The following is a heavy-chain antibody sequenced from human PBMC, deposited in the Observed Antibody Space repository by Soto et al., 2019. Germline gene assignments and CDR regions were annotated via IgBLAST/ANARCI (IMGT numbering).Heavy chain of an antibody. J-gene: IGHJ6*02. CDR3: ARATQRARTGVRYYGMDV. V-gene: IGHV6-1*01. CDR2: TYYRSKWYN. D-gene: IGHD7-27*01. CDR1: GDSVSSNSAA. Sequence: SQTLSLTCAISGDSVSSNSAAWNWIRQSPSRGLEWLGRTYYRSKWYNDYAVSVKSRITINPDTSKNQFSLQLNSVTPEDTAVYYCARATQRARTGVRYYGMDVWGQGTTVTVAS.